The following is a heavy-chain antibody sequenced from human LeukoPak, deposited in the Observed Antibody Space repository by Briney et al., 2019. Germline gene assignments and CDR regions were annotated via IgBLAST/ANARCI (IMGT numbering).Heavy chain of an antibody. Sequence: GASVKVSCKAPGYTFSGYYVHWVRQAPGRGLEWMGRINPKSAGTNYAQKFQGRVTLTRDTSISTAYMELRRLRSDDTAVYYCARGGAYDYVWGSYRYFDYWGQGTLVTVSS. D-gene: IGHD3-16*02. CDR3: ARGGAYDYVWGSYRYFDY. CDR2: INPKSAGT. CDR1: GYTFSGYY. V-gene: IGHV1-2*06. J-gene: IGHJ4*02.